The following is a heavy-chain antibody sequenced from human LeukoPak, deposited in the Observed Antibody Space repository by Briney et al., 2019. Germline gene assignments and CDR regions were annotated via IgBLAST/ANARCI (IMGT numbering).Heavy chain of an antibody. CDR1: GFTFSSQW. V-gene: IGHV3-7*01. CDR2: IKEDGHEK. CDR3: ASHGYYVLDY. D-gene: IGHD2/OR15-2a*01. J-gene: IGHJ4*02. Sequence: PAGCLRLSCAGSGFTFSSQWMGWVRPAPGKGLEWLANIKEDGHEKYYVDSVQRRFTISRENAKNSLFLQMDSLRAEDTAEYFCASHGYYVLDYWGQGTLGTVSS.